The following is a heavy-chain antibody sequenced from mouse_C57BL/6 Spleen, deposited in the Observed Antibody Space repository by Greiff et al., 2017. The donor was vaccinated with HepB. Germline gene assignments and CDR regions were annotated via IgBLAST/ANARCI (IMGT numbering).Heavy chain of an antibody. CDR2: INPNNGGT. CDR3: ARGAYDRNLYYAMDY. J-gene: IGHJ4*01. Sequence: EVQLQQSGPELVKPGASVKIPCKASGYTFTDYNMDWVKQSHGKSLEWIGDINPNNGGTIYNQKFKGKATLTVDNSSSTAYMELRSLTSEDTAVYSCARGAYDRNLYYAMDYWGQGASVTVSS. V-gene: IGHV1-18*01. D-gene: IGHD2-10*01. CDR1: GYTFTDYN.